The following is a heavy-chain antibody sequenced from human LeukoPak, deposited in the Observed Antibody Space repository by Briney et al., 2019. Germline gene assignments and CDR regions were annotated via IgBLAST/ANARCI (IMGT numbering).Heavy chain of an antibody. V-gene: IGHV3-74*01. CDR3: ARGLGGSYPFDC. D-gene: IGHD3-16*02. J-gene: IGHJ4*02. CDR2: INTDGSRT. Sequence: GGSLRHSCAASGFTFSNYWMDWVRQAPGKGLVWVSRINTDGSRTTYADSVKGRFTISRDNAKNTLYLQMNSLRADDTAVYFCARGLGGSYPFDCWGQGALVTVSS. CDR1: GFTFSNYW.